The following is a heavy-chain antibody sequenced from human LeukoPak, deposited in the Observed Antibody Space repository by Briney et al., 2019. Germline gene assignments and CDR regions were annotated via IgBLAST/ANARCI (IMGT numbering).Heavy chain of an antibody. CDR1: VYTFTNYG. CDR3: ARWGDEDY. J-gene: IGHJ4*02. V-gene: IGHV1-18*01. CDR2: ISAYNGNT. D-gene: IGHD3-10*01. Sequence: ASVKVSCKGSVYTFTNYGVSWVRQAPGQGLEWMGWISAYNGNTNYAQKFKDRVALSTDSSTSTAYMELRSLTSDDTAVYYCARWGDEDYWRQGTLVIVSS.